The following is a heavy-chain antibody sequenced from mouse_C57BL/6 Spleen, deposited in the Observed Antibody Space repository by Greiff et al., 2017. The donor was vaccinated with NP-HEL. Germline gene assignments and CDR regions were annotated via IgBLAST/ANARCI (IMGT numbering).Heavy chain of an antibody. CDR3: ARSGFLFDY. J-gene: IGHJ2*01. V-gene: IGHV1-61*01. CDR2: IYPSDSET. CDR1: GYTFTSYW. D-gene: IGHD4-1*01. Sequence: VQLQQPGAELVRPGSSAKLSCKASGYTFTSYWMDWVKQRPGQGLEWIGNIYPSDSETHYNQKFKDKATLTVDKSSSTAYMQLSSLTSEDSAVYYCARSGFLFDYWGQGTTLTVSS.